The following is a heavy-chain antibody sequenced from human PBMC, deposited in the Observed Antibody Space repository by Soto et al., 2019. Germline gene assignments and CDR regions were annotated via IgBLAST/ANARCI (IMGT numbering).Heavy chain of an antibody. CDR3: ARAPFSSSSFFFDY. D-gene: IGHD6-6*01. V-gene: IGHV1-46*01. Sequence: QVQVVQSGSEVKKPGASVKVSCKASGYTFTAYFMHWVRQAPGQGLEWMGIINPSGGSTNYAQKCQGRVAMTWGTSARTVYMDLSSLRSDDTAVYYCARAPFSSSSFFFDYWGQGTLVTVSS. J-gene: IGHJ4*02. CDR2: INPSGGST. CDR1: GYTFTAYF.